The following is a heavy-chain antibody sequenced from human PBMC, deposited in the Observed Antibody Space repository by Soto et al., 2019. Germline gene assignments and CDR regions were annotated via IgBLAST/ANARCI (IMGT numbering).Heavy chain of an antibody. D-gene: IGHD2-15*01. CDR1: GFTFDDYA. Sequence: GGSQRLSCAASGFTFDDYAMHWVRQAPGKGLEWVSGISWNSGSIGYADSVKGRFTISRDNAKNSLYLQMNSLRAEDTALYYCATLRRGYCSGGSCYDLGGFDYWGQGTLVTVSS. V-gene: IGHV3-9*01. CDR2: ISWNSGSI. J-gene: IGHJ4*02. CDR3: ATLRRGYCSGGSCYDLGGFDY.